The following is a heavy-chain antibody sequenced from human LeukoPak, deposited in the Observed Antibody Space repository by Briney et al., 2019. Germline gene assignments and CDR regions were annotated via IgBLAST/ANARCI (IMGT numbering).Heavy chain of an antibody. CDR1: GYSFTDYY. Sequence: ASVKVSCKATGYSFTDYYMHWVRQAPGQGLEWMGWINPNSGGTNYAQKFQGRVTMTRDTSIRTAYMELSSLRSDDTAVYYCAKGVSSVVYALNWFDPWGQGTLVTVSS. J-gene: IGHJ5*02. D-gene: IGHD2-8*02. CDR2: INPNSGGT. CDR3: AKGVSSVVYALNWFDP. V-gene: IGHV1-2*02.